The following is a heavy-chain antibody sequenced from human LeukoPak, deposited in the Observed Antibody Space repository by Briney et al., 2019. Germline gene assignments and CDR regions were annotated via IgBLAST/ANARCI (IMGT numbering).Heavy chain of an antibody. J-gene: IGHJ4*02. CDR2: INEDGSDR. CDR3: ARDAAYGYDRFDY. Sequence: GGSLRLSCAASGFMFTDSWMAWVRQAPGKGLEWLANINEDGSDRNYVVALKGRFTISRDNAEKSLYLQMNSLRAEDTAIYYCARDAAYGYDRFDYWGQGTQVTVSS. D-gene: IGHD4-17*01. V-gene: IGHV3-7*01. CDR1: GFMFTDSW.